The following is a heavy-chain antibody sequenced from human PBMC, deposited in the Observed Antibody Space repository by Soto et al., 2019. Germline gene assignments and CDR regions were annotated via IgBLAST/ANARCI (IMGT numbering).Heavy chain of an antibody. V-gene: IGHV3-23*01. CDR1: GFTFSSYA. D-gene: IGHD2-2*02. J-gene: IGHJ3*02. CDR3: AKGGIPAPIVDASVS. CDR2: ISGSGGGT. Sequence: GGALRLCCAASGFTFSSYAMSWARQAPGKGLEWVSAISGSGGGTYYADSVKGRFTISRDNSKTPLYLQTTRLRAEDTAVYYCAKGGIPAPIVDASVSWGHGIMLTV.